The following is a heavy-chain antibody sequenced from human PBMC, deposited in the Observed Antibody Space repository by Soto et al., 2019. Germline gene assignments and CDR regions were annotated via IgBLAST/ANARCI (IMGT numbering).Heavy chain of an antibody. J-gene: IGHJ5*02. CDR2: IHYSGST. CDR3: ARGGVAARKGRWFDP. D-gene: IGHD6-25*01. Sequence: QVQLQESGPGLVKPSEPLSLTCTVSGGSISGYYWGWIRQPPGKGLEWIGYIHYSGSTNYNPSLRSRVTISVDTPKNQFSLKVNSMTAADTAIYYCARGGVAARKGRWFDPWGQGTLVTVSS. V-gene: IGHV4-59*01. CDR1: GGSISGYY.